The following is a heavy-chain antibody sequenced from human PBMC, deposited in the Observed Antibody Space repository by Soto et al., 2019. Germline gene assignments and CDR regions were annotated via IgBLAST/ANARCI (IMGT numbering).Heavy chain of an antibody. CDR2: IKSKPDGGTT. CDR3: TTDRWFDP. Sequence: EVQLVESGGGLVKPGGSLRLSCAASGFTFRNAWMSWVRQAPGKGLEWVGRIKSKPDGGTTDYAAPVKGRFTISRDDSRNTPFLQMNSLKTEDTAVYYCTTDRWFDPWGQGTLVTVSS. CDR1: GFTFRNAW. J-gene: IGHJ5*02. V-gene: IGHV3-15*01.